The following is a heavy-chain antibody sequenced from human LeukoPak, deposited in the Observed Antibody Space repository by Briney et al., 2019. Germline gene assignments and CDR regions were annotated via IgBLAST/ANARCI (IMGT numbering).Heavy chain of an antibody. CDR3: ARADRLHGGPYLIGP. CDR2: INPNSGGT. V-gene: IGHV1-2*02. D-gene: IGHD2-21*01. CDR1: GYRFTDYY. J-gene: IGHJ5*02. Sequence: WASVKVSCKTSGYRFTDYYMHWVRQAPGQGLEWMGWINPNSGGTSSAQKFQGRVTMTRDTSISTVYMEVSWLTSDDTAIYYCARADRLHGGPYLIGPWGQGTLVTVSS.